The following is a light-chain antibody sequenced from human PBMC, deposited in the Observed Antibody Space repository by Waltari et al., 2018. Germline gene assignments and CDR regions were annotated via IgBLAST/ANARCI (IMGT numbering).Light chain of an antibody. Sequence: QSALTQPPSVPGSPGQPVTISCTGTSSDIGSYNTVSWYQQSPGTAPKLMIYEVTNRPSGVPDRFSGSKSANTASLTISGLQVEDEADYYCNSFTSSNTWVFGGGTRLTVL. CDR3: NSFTSSNTWV. V-gene: IGLV2-18*02. CDR1: SSDIGSYNT. J-gene: IGLJ3*02. CDR2: EVT.